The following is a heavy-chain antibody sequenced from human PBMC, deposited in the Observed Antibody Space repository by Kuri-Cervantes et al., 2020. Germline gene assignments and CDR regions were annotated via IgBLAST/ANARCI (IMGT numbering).Heavy chain of an antibody. D-gene: IGHD2-21*02. CDR1: GYTFTSYD. CDR2: INPNSGGT. Sequence: ASVKVSCKASGYTFTSYDINWVRQATGQGLEWMGWINPNSGGTNYAQKFQGRVTMTRDTSISTAYMELRSLRSDDTAVYYCARSYCGADCSSFDYWGQGTPVTVSS. CDR3: ARSYCGADCSSFDY. J-gene: IGHJ4*02. V-gene: IGHV1-2*02.